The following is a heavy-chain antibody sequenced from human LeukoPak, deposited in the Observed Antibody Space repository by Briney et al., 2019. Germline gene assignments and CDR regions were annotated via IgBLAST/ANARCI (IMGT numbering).Heavy chain of an antibody. V-gene: IGHV3-21*01. CDR3: ASSYSGSYYFVWYFDL. CDR2: ISSSSSYI. Sequence: GGSLRLSCAASGFTFSDFWMHWVRQAPGKGLEWVSSISSSSSYIYYADSVKGRFTISRDNAKNSLYLQMNSLRAEDTAVYYCASSYSGSYYFVWYFDLWGRGTLVTVSS. J-gene: IGHJ2*01. CDR1: GFTFSDFW. D-gene: IGHD1-26*01.